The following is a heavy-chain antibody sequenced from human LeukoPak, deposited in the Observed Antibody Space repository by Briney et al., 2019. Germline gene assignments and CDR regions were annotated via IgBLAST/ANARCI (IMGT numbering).Heavy chain of an antibody. J-gene: IGHJ4*02. CDR2: IRGKTYGGTT. V-gene: IGHV3-49*04. Sequence: GGSLRLSCTAAGFTSGDYAMSWVRQAPGKGLEWLGFIRGKTYGGTTEYAASVKGRFTISRDDSKSTAYLQMSSLKTEDTAVYYCTYTYDSTGYYPGTCDYWGQGTLVTVSS. CDR3: TYTYDSTGYYPGTCDY. CDR1: GFTSGDYA. D-gene: IGHD3-22*01.